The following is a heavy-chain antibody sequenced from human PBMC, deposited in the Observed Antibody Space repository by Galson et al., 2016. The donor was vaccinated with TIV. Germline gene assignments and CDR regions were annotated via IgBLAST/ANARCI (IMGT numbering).Heavy chain of an antibody. CDR1: GGIFNSYG. J-gene: IGHJ6*03. V-gene: IGHV1-69*05. CDR2: IIAIFGTT. Sequence: SVKVSCKASGGIFNSYGISWVRQAPGQGLEWMGGIIAIFGTTNYAQKFQGRVTITTDEPTSTVYMELSSLRSDATAVDYCARGRTYFNSYMDVWGKGTTVTVSS. CDR3: ARGRTYFNSYMDV. D-gene: IGHD3-9*01.